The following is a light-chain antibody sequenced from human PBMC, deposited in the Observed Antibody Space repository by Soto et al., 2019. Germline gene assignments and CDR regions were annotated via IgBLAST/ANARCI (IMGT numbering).Light chain of an antibody. J-gene: IGKJ1*01. V-gene: IGKV1-5*03. CDR3: QQCYTYHLT. Sequence: DIQMTQSPSTLSASVGDRVTITCRASQSINDRLAWYQQTPGKAPKLLLFKASTSQTGVPSTFSGSGSGTEFTLTISSLQPGDFDTYYCQQCYTYHLTFGQGTQVEV. CDR1: QSINDR. CDR2: KAS.